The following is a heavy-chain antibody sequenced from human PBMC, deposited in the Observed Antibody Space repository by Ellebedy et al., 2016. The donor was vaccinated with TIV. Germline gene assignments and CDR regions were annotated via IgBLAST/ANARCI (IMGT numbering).Heavy chain of an antibody. CDR3: ARGYYGSGSYKAFDI. CDR2: INPNSGGT. V-gene: IGHV1-2*02. D-gene: IGHD3-10*01. J-gene: IGHJ3*02. CDR1: GYTFTGYY. Sequence: AASVKVSCKASGYTFTGYYMHWVRQAPGQGLEWRGWINPNSGGTNYAQKFQGRVTMTRDTSISTAYMELSRLRSDDTAVYYCARGYYGSGSYKAFDIWGQGTMVTVSS.